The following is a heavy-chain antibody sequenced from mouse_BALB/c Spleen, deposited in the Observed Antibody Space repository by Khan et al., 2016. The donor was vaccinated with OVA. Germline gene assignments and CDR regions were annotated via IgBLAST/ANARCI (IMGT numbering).Heavy chain of an antibody. CDR1: GYSITSDYA. CDR3: ARDYGSSYLFLDY. CDR2: ITYSGST. J-gene: IGHJ2*01. V-gene: IGHV3-2*02. Sequence: EVQLQESGPGLVKPSQSLSLTCTVTGYSITSDYAWNWIRQFPGNKLEWMAYITYSGSTGYNPSLKSRISITRDTSKNQFFLQLNSVTTEDTATYYCARDYGSSYLFLDYWGQGTTLTVSS. D-gene: IGHD1-1*01.